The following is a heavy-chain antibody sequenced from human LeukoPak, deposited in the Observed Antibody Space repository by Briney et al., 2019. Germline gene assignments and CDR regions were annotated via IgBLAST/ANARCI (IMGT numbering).Heavy chain of an antibody. Sequence: SGPTLVKLTQTLTLTWTFSGFSLSTSGVGVGWIRQPPGKALEWLALIYWNDDKRYSPSLKSRLTTTKDTSKNQVVLTMTNMDPVDTATYYCAHQSRDGYNSVGFDWFDPWGQGTLVTVSS. CDR1: GFSLSTSGVG. J-gene: IGHJ5*02. CDR2: IYWNDDK. D-gene: IGHD5-24*01. V-gene: IGHV2-5*01. CDR3: AHQSRDGYNSVGFDWFDP.